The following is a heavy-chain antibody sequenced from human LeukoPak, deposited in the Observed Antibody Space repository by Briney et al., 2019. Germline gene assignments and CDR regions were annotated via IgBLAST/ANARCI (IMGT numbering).Heavy chain of an antibody. Sequence: GASVKVSCKASGGTFSSYAISWVRQAPGQGLEWMGGIIPIFGTANYAQKFQGRVTITADESTSTAYMELSSLRSEDTAVYYCARDGDCSGGGCYSFDYWGQGTLVTVSS. CDR3: ARDGDCSGGGCYSFDY. CDR1: GGTFSSYA. CDR2: IIPIFGTA. V-gene: IGHV1-69*13. D-gene: IGHD2-15*01. J-gene: IGHJ4*02.